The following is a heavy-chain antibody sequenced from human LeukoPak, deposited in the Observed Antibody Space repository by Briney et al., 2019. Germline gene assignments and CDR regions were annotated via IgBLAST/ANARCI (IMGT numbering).Heavy chain of an antibody. D-gene: IGHD6-19*01. Sequence: SETLSFTCAGYGWSVNDNHWSRQPQGPGKGLKWIGETNHSGSTYDNQSHKRLITIRVDTSKNQFSLKLSSVTAADTAVYYCARGIPYSSGWSITSGWFDPWGQGTLVTVSS. V-gene: IGHV4-34*01. CDR2: TNHSGST. CDR3: ARGIPYSSGWSITSGWFDP. CDR1: GWSVNDNH. J-gene: IGHJ5*02.